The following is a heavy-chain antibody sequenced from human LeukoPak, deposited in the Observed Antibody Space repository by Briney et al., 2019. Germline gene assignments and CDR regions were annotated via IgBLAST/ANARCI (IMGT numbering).Heavy chain of an antibody. CDR3: ARGLGSSGWYPLDY. CDR2: INHSGST. J-gene: IGHJ4*02. D-gene: IGHD6-19*01. V-gene: IGHV4-34*01. Sequence: SETLSLTCTVSGGSISSYYWNWIRQPPGKGLEWIGEINHSGSTNYNPSLKSRVTISVDTSKNQFSLKLSSVTAADTAVYYCARGLGSSGWYPLDYWGQGTLVTVSS. CDR1: GGSISSYY.